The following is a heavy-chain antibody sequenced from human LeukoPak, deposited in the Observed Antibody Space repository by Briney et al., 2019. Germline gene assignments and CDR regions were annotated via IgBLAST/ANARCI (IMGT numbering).Heavy chain of an antibody. J-gene: IGHJ4*02. V-gene: IGHV3-21*01. CDR2: ISSSSSYI. CDR1: GFTFSSYS. Sequence: GGSLRLSCAASGFTFSSYSMNWVRQAPGKGLEWVSSISSSSSYIYYADLVKGRFTISRDNAKNSLYLQMNSLRAEDTAVYYCARDGVESDFDYWGQGTLVTVSS. CDR3: ARDGVESDFDY. D-gene: IGHD2-8*01.